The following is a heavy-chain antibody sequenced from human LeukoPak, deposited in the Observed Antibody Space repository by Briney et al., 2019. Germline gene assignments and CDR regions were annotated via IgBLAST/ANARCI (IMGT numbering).Heavy chain of an antibody. CDR2: ISSSGSTI. J-gene: IGHJ4*02. CDR1: GFTFSSYE. CDR3: ARDHAMTGYSYGRYFDY. Sequence: PGGSLRLSCAASGFTFSSYEMNCVRQAPGKGLEWVSYISSSGSTIYYADSVKGRFTISRDNSKDTLYVQMNSLRAEDTAVYYCARDHAMTGYSYGRYFDYWGQGTLLTVSS. V-gene: IGHV3-48*03. D-gene: IGHD5-18*01.